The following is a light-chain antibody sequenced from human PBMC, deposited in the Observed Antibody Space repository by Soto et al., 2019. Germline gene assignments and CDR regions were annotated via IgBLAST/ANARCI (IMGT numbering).Light chain of an antibody. J-gene: IGKJ1*01. CDR3: QQYGSSPTT. CDR1: QSVSSSY. CDR2: GAS. Sequence: EIVLTQYPGTLSLSPGERATLSCRASQSVSSSYLAWYQQKPGQAPRLLIYGASSRATGIPDRFSGSGYWTDFTRASSRLEPEDYSVYYCQQYGSSPTTLGQGTKVEI. V-gene: IGKV3-20*01.